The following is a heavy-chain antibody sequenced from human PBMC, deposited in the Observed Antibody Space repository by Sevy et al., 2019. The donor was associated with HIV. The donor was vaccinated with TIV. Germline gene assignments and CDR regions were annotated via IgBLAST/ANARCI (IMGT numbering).Heavy chain of an antibody. CDR2: ISYDGSNK. CDR1: GFTFSSYG. Sequence: GGSLRLSCAASGFTFSSYGMHWVRQAPGKGLEWVAVISYDGSNKYYADSVKGRFTISRDNSKNTLYLQMNSLRAEDTAVDYGAKDQVAAAGMCCYYGMDVWGQGTTVTVSS. D-gene: IGHD6-13*01. V-gene: IGHV3-30*18. CDR3: AKDQVAAAGMCCYYGMDV. J-gene: IGHJ6*02.